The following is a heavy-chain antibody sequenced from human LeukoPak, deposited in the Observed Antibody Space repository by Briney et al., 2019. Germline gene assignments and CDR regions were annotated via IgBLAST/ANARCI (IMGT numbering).Heavy chain of an antibody. J-gene: IGHJ4*02. D-gene: IGHD3-10*01. V-gene: IGHV4-4*02. CDR3: ARGTKVATTMVDY. CDR1: GGSISSSNW. Sequence: PSGTLSLTCAVSGGSISSSNWWSWVRQPPGKGLEWIGEINHSGSTNYNPSLKSRVTISVDTSKNQFSLKLSSVTAADTAVYYCARGTKVATTMVDYWGQGTLVTVSS. CDR2: INHSGST.